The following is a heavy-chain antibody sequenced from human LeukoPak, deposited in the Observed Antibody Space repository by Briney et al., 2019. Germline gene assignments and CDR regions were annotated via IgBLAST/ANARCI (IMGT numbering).Heavy chain of an antibody. Sequence: SETLSLTCNVSGGSITSYYWNWIRQPPGKGLEWIGHIYYTGSTNSNPSLKSRLTISLDTSKKQFSLKLISVTAPDTAIYYCASSYFYDGNRYFDYWGQGALVTVSS. D-gene: IGHD3-22*01. CDR1: GGSITSYY. CDR2: IYYTGST. V-gene: IGHV4-59*08. CDR3: ASSYFYDGNRYFDY. J-gene: IGHJ4*02.